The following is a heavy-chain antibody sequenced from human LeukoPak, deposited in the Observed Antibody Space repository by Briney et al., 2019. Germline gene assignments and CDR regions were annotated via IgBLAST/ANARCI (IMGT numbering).Heavy chain of an antibody. J-gene: IGHJ4*02. V-gene: IGHV4-34*01. Sequence: SETLSLTCAVYGGSFSGYSWSWIRQPPGKGLEWIGEINHSGSTNYNPSLKSRVTISVDTSKNQFSLKLSSVTAADTAVYYCARREDSGISYWGQGTLVTVSS. CDR3: ARREDSGISY. D-gene: IGHD3-10*01. CDR1: GGSFSGYS. CDR2: INHSGST.